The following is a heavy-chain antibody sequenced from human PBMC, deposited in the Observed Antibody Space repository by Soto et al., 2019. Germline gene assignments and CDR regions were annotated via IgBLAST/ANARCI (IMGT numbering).Heavy chain of an antibody. J-gene: IGHJ4*02. V-gene: IGHV2-5*02. CDR3: ARFLWSSTSLYYFDL. D-gene: IGHD2-2*01. CDR2: IYWDDDQ. Sequence: QITLKESGPTLVKPTQTLTLTCTFSGFSLTTSGVGVGWIRQPPGKALEWLALIYWDDDQRYSPSLKSRLTITKDTSKNQVVLAMTNMDPVDTATYYCARFLWSSTSLYYFDLWGQGTLVTVSS. CDR1: GFSLTTSGVG.